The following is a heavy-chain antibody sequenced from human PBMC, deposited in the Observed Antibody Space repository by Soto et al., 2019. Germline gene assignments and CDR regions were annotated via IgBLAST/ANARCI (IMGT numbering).Heavy chain of an antibody. CDR3: AKDGPNGYSEGYYFDY. CDR2: ISGSGGST. CDR1: GFTFSSYA. Sequence: GGSLRLSCAASGFTFSSYAMSWVRQAPGKGLEWVSAISGSGGSTYYADSVKGRFTISRDNSKNTLYLQMNSLRAEDTAVYYCAKDGPNGYSEGYYFDYWGQGTLVTVSS. V-gene: IGHV3-23*01. J-gene: IGHJ4*02. D-gene: IGHD2-15*01.